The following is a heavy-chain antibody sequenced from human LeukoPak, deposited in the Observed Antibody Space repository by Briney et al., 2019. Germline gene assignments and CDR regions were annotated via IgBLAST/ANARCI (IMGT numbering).Heavy chain of an antibody. CDR2: IVVGSGNT. J-gene: IGHJ3*02. CDR3: AADLGGHCSSTSCLDAFDI. Sequence: SVKVSCKASGFTFTSSAVQWVRQARGQRLEWIGWIVVGSGNTNYAQKFQERVTITRDMSTSTAYMELSSLRSEDTAVYYCAADLGGHCSSTSCLDAFDIWGQGTMVTVSS. V-gene: IGHV1-58*01. CDR1: GFTFTSSA. D-gene: IGHD2-2*01.